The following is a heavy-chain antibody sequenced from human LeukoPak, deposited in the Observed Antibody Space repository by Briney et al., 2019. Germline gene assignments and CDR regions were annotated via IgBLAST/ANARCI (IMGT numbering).Heavy chain of an antibody. CDR3: ARDNSVGDIAWWFDP. CDR1: GYTFTSYG. CDR2: ISGYNGDT. D-gene: IGHD3-16*02. J-gene: IGHJ5*02. Sequence: ASVKVSCKASGYTFTSYGITWVRQAPGEGLEWIGWISGYNGDTNYAQKLQGRLTMTTDTSTTTDYMELSSLRSEDTAVYYCARDNSVGDIAWWFDPWGQGTLVTVSS. V-gene: IGHV1-18*01.